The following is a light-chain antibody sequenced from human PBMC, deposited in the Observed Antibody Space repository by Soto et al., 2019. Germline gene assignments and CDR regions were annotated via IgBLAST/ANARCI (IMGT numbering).Light chain of an antibody. CDR1: QSVSSSY. CDR2: NAP. CDR3: QQRSNWPIT. Sequence: EIVMTQSPGTLSLSPGERATLSCRASQSVSSSYLAWYQQKPGQAPRLLIYNAPNRATGIPARFSGSGSGTDFTLTISSLEPEDLAVYYCQQRSNWPITFGQGTRLEIK. V-gene: IGKV3D-20*02. J-gene: IGKJ5*01.